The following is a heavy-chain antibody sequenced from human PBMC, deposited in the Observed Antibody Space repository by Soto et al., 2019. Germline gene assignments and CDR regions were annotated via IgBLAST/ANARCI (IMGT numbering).Heavy chain of an antibody. CDR3: ARDETFGGVIVKGNWFDP. CDR1: GGTFSSYA. V-gene: IGHV1-69*12. Sequence: QVQLVQSGAEVKKPGSSVKVSCKASGGTFSSYAISWVRQAPGQGLEWMGGIIPIFGTANYAQKFQGRVTITADESTSTAYMELSSLRSEDTAVYYCARDETFGGVIVKGNWFDPWGQGTLVTVSS. D-gene: IGHD3-16*02. CDR2: IIPIFGTA. J-gene: IGHJ5*02.